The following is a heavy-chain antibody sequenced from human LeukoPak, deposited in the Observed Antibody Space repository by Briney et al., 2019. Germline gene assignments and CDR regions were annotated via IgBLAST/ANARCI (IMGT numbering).Heavy chain of an antibody. J-gene: IGHJ4*02. CDR1: GGSISSYY. CDR2: IYYSGST. CDR3: ARADYYGSGSYLQNFDY. D-gene: IGHD3-10*01. V-gene: IGHV4-59*01. Sequence: PSETLSLTCTVSGGSISSYYWSWIRQPPGKGLEWIGYIYYSGSTNYNPSLKSRVTISVDTSKNQFSLKLSSVTAADTAVYYCARADYYGSGSYLQNFDYWGQGTLVTGSS.